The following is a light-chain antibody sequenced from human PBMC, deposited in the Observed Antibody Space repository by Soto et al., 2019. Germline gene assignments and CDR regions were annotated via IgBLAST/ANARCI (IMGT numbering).Light chain of an antibody. CDR2: AAS. J-gene: IGKJ4*01. V-gene: IGKV1-8*01. CDR3: QQYYSYPLT. Sequence: IRMTQSPSSFSASTGDRVTITCRASEGISSYLAWYQQRPGKAPKLLICAASALQSGVPSRFSGSGSGTDFTLTISCLQSEDFATYFCQQYYSYPLTFGGGTKVEIK. CDR1: EGISSY.